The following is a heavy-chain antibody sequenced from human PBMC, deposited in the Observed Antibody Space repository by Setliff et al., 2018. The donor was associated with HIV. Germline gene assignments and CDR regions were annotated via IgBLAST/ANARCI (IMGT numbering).Heavy chain of an antibody. D-gene: IGHD3-22*01. CDR1: GFIFSTYS. V-gene: IGHV3-9*01. J-gene: IGHJ4*02. CDR3: ANDNYDSSGYRRYFDY. Sequence: GGSLRLSCAASGFIFSTYSMNWVRQTPGKGLEWVSSINWNSNDRVYADSVKGRFTISRDNAKNSLYLQMNSLRAEDTAVYYCANDNYDSSGYRRYFDYWGQGSLVTVSS. CDR2: INWNSNDR.